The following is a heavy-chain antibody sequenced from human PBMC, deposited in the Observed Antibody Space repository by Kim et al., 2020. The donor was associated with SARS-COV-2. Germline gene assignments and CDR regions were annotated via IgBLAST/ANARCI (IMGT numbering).Heavy chain of an antibody. V-gene: IGHV1-46*01. CDR2: IDPRDGIH. CDR3: AKDSGYVSSGHLNWFDP. CDR1: VYTFTSYY. Sequence: ASVKVSCGASVYTFTSYYMHFVRQAPGQGLEWMGMIDPRDGIHTYAQKFQGRVTMPRDTSRSTVHMELRSLKSDDTAVYFCAKDSGYVSSGHLNWFDPWGQGTLVTVSS. D-gene: IGHD3-22*01. J-gene: IGHJ5*02.